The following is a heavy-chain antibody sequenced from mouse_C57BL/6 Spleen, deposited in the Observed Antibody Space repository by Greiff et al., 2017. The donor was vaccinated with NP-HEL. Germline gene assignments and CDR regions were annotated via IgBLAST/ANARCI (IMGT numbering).Heavy chain of an antibody. Sequence: DVKLVESEGGLVQPGSSMKLSCTASGFTFSDYYMAWVRQVPEKGLEWVANINYDGSSTYYLDSLKSRFIISRDNAKNILYLQMSSLKSEDTATYYCARENTANWYFDVWGTGTTVTVSS. CDR2: INYDGSST. CDR3: ARENTANWYFDV. J-gene: IGHJ1*03. CDR1: GFTFSDYY. D-gene: IGHD1-2*01. V-gene: IGHV5-16*01.